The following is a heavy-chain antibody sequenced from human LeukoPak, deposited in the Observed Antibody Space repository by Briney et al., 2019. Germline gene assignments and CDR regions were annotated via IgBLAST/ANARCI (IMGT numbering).Heavy chain of an antibody. CDR1: GNSISSFF. D-gene: IGHD1-1*01. V-gene: IGHV4-59*01. CDR2: MHYSGDS. J-gene: IGHJ4*02. Sequence: PSETLSLTCTVSGNSISSFFWSWIRQPPGKGLEWIGSMHYSGDSKYNPSLRSRVFLSIDTSKQQFSLRLSSVTAADTAVYYCARDLELERNRWNYFESWGQGALVTVSS. CDR3: ARDLELERNRWNYFES.